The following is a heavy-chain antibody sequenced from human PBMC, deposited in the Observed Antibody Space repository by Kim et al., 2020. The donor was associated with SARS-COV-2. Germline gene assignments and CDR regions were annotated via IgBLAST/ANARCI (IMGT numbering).Heavy chain of an antibody. J-gene: IGHJ2*01. CDR3: ARARVDTADWYFDL. CDR1: GGSISSYY. D-gene: IGHD5-18*01. CDR2: LYTSGTS. Sequence: SETLSLTCTVSGGSISSYYWSWIRQPAGKGLEWIGRLYTSGTSNYNPSLKSRVTMSVETSKNQFSLKLSSVTAADTAVYYCARARVDTADWYFDLWGRGTLVTVSS. V-gene: IGHV4-4*07.